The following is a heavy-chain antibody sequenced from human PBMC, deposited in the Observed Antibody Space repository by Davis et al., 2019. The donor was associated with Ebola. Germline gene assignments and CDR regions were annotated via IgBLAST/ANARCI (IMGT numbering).Heavy chain of an antibody. CDR3: ARDNDDFLTGHYFDH. J-gene: IGHJ4*02. CDR1: GFTFSYYW. Sequence: HTGGSLRLSCAASGFTFSYYWMHWVRQAPGKGLVWVSRIKTDGSRTNYADSVKGRFTISRDNAKNSLYLQMNSLRAEDTAVYYCARDNDDFLTGHYFDHWGQGTLVTVSS. D-gene: IGHD3-9*01. CDR2: IKTDGSRT. V-gene: IGHV3-74*01.